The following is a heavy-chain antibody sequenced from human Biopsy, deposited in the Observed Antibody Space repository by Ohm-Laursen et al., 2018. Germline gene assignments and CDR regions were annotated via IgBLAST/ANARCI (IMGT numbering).Heavy chain of an antibody. Sequence: SLRLSCAASGFAFSTYWMTWVRQAPGKGLEWVANIKRDGSQSNHADSVKGRFTISRDNAKNSLYLQMNSLRAEDTAVYYRTRDTTYYAGTTYYDALDVWGQGTTVTVSS. D-gene: IGHD2/OR15-2a*01. J-gene: IGHJ3*01. CDR2: IKRDGSQS. V-gene: IGHV3-7*01. CDR1: GFAFSTYW. CDR3: TRDTTYYAGTTYYDALDV.